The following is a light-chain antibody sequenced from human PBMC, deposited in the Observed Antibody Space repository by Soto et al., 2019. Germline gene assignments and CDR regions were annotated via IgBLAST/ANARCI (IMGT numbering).Light chain of an antibody. V-gene: IGLV1-44*01. J-gene: IGLJ3*02. CDR1: SSNIGSNS. CDR2: SDN. CDR3: QSYDSRSAWV. Sequence: QSALTQPPSASGTPGQRVIISCSGSSSNIGSNSVIWYQQLPGTAPKLLIYSDNQRPSGVPARFSVSKSGTSASLAVSGLQSEDEGDYHCQSYDSRSAWVFGGGTKLTVL.